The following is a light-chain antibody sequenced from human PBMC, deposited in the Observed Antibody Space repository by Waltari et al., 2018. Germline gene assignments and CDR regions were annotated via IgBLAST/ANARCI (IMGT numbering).Light chain of an antibody. Sequence: DIQLTQSPSSLSASVGDSVTITCRASQSINSYLNWYQQKPGKAPTLLIYAASRLQRGVPPRFSGSGSETDFTRTISSLQPEDFATYYCQQSYSTLWTCGQGTKVEIK. CDR1: QSINSY. J-gene: IGKJ1*01. V-gene: IGKV1-39*01. CDR2: AAS. CDR3: QQSYSTLWT.